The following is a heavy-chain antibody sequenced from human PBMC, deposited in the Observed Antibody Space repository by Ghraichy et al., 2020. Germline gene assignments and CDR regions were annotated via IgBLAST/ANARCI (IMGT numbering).Heavy chain of an antibody. J-gene: IGHJ4*02. CDR2: ISGSGGST. CDR3: AKVGLGTGYY. V-gene: IGHV3-23*01. D-gene: IGHD7-27*01. CDR1: GFTFSNYA. Sequence: GGSLRLSCAASGFTFSNYAMSWVRQAPGKGLEWVSAISGSGGSTYYADSVRGRFTISRDTSKNTLYLQMNSLRAEDTAVYYCAKVGLGTGYYWGKGTLVTVSS.